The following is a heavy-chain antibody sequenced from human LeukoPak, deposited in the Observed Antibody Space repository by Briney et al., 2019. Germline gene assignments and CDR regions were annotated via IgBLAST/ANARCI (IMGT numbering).Heavy chain of an antibody. CDR1: XXXXXXAW. CDR3: TEGHSXDAS. Sequence: PGGSLRLXXAASXXXXXXAWMGXXXXXPXXXLEWVGRIRSKTDXXXTEYAAPVNGRFTISRDDSKNTVYLQMNSLKTXDTXXXYCTEGHSXDASWXXGTLVTVSS. J-gene: IGHJ5*02. CDR2: IRSKTDXXXT. D-gene: IGHD5-18*01. V-gene: IGHV3-15*01.